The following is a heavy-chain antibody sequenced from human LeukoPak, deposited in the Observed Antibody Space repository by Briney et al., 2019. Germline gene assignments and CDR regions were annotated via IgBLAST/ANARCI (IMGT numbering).Heavy chain of an antibody. CDR2: INPNSGGT. CDR1: GYTFTGYY. D-gene: IGHD2-2*01. V-gene: IGHV1-2*02. CDR3: ASGWQPAAIYGYYYYSMDV. J-gene: IGHJ6*02. Sequence: ASVKVSCKASGYTFTGYYMHWVRQAPGQGLEWMGWINPNSGGTNYAQKFQGRVTITADKSTSTAYMELSSLRSEDTAVYYCASGWQPAAIYGYYYYSMDVWGQGTTVTVSS.